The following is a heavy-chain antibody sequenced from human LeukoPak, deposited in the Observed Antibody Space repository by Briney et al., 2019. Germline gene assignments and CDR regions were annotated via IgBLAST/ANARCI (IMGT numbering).Heavy chain of an antibody. CDR2: IYGGSST. D-gene: IGHD1-1*01. CDR1: GFTVSSDY. CDR3: ARDTGLERLGPQFDY. V-gene: IGHV3-53*01. Sequence: GRSLRLSCAASGFTVSSDYMSWVRQAPGKGLEWVSVIYGGSSTSYADSVKGRFTISRDNSKNTLFLQMNSLRAEDTAVYYCARDTGLERLGPQFDYWGQGTLVTVSS. J-gene: IGHJ4*02.